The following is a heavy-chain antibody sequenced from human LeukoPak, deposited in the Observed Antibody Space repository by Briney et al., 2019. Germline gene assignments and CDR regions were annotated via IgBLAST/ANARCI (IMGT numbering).Heavy chain of an antibody. CDR3: AGGDRNGWYFDY. Sequence: PGGSLRLSCAASGFTFSSYWMNWVRQAPGKGLEWVANIKQDGSEKHYVDSVKGRFTISRDNAKNSLYLQMNSLRAEDTALYYCAGGDRNGWYFDYWGQGTLVTVSS. D-gene: IGHD6-19*01. CDR2: IKQDGSEK. V-gene: IGHV3-7*03. CDR1: GFTFSSYW. J-gene: IGHJ4*02.